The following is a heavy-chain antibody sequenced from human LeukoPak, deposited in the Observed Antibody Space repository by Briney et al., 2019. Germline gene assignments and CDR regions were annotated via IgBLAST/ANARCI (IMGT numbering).Heavy chain of an antibody. J-gene: IGHJ6*02. Sequence: GGSLRLSCAASGFTFSSYTMSWVCQAPGKGLEWVSAISGSGGSTYYADSVKGRFTISRDNSKNTLYLQMNSLRAEDTAVYYCAKDWSSYGDYGYDYYYYGMDVWGQGTTVTVSS. V-gene: IGHV3-23*01. CDR3: AKDWSSYGDYGYDYYYYGMDV. D-gene: IGHD4-17*01. CDR1: GFTFSSYT. CDR2: ISGSGGST.